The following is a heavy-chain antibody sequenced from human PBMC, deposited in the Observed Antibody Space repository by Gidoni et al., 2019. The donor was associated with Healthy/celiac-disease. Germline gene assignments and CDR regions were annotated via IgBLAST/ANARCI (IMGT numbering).Heavy chain of an antibody. D-gene: IGHD3-22*01. Sequence: QVQLQESGPGLVKPSQPLSLTCTVSGGSLSSGGYSWSWIRQHPGKGLEWIGYIYYSVSTYYNPSLKSRVTISVDTSKNQFSLKLSSVTAADTAVYYCARGGVDSSGYYYPDYWGQGTLVTVSS. CDR2: IYYSVST. V-gene: IGHV4-31*03. CDR3: ARGGVDSSGYYYPDY. CDR1: GGSLSSGGYS. J-gene: IGHJ4*02.